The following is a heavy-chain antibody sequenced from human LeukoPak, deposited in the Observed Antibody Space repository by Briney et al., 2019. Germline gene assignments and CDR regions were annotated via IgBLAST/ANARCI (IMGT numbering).Heavy chain of an antibody. J-gene: IGHJ3*02. CDR2: ISAYNGNT. D-gene: IGHD3-22*01. V-gene: IGHV1-18*01. Sequence: ASVKVSCKASGYTFTSYGISWVRQAPGQGLEWMGWISAYNGNTNYAQKLQGRVTMTTDTSTSTAYMELSSLRSEDTAVYYCASGSGYFSGDAFDIWGQGTMVTVSS. CDR3: ASGSGYFSGDAFDI. CDR1: GYTFTSYG.